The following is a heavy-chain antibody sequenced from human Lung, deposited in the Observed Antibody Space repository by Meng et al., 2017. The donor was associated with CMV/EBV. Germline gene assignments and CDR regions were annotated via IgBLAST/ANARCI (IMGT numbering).Heavy chain of an antibody. CDR2: ISYDGSNK. V-gene: IGHV3-30*19. D-gene: IGHD5-18*01. Sequence: GGSLRLXCAVSGFRFSSCGMHWVRLSPGKGLEWVAVISYDGSNKYYADSVKGRFTISRDNSKNTLYLQMNSLRTVDTAVYSCARGEQLWLPLDVWGQGTTVXVSS. CDR1: GFRFSSCG. J-gene: IGHJ6*02. CDR3: ARGEQLWLPLDV.